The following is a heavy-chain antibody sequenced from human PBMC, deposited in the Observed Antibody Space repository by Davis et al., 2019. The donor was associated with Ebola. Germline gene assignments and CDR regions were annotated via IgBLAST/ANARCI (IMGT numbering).Heavy chain of an antibody. D-gene: IGHD5-12*01. V-gene: IGHV3-9*01. CDR3: AKDENVNIVATIRGGYYYGMDV. CDR2: ISWNSGSI. J-gene: IGHJ6*02. Sequence: GGSLRLSCAASGFTFDDYAMHWVRHAPGKGLEWVSGISWNSGSIGYADSVKGRFTISRDNAKNSLYLQMNSLRAEDTALYYCAKDENVNIVATIRGGYYYGMDVWGQGTTVTVSS. CDR1: GFTFDDYA.